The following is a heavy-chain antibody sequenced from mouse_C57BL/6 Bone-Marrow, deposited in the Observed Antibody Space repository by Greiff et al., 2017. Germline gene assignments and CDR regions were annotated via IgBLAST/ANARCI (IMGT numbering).Heavy chain of an antibody. Sequence: QVQLQQSGAELVRPGTSVKMSCKASGYTFTNYWIGWAKQRPGHGLEWIGDIYPGGGYTNYNEKFKGKATLTADKSSSTAYMQFSSLPSEDSAIYYCARLTRTGYYFDYWGQGTTLTVSS. J-gene: IGHJ2*01. CDR2: IYPGGGYT. CDR1: GYTFTNYW. V-gene: IGHV1-63*01. D-gene: IGHD4-1*01. CDR3: ARLTRTGYYFDY.